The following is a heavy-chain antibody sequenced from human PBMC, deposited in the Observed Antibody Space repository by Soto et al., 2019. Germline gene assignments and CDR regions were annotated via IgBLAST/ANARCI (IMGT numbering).Heavy chain of an antibody. Sequence: QVQLVQSGAEVKKPGSSVKVSCKASGGSLSNYGISWVRQAPGQGLEWMGAIIPVFGTPNYAQKFQDRVTITADESTTTVYMEVRSLTSAATAVYYCARGDATKIVVTTYYAMDVWGPGTTVTVSS. D-gene: IGHD3-22*01. CDR3: ARGDATKIVVTTYYAMDV. CDR2: IIPVFGTP. CDR1: GGSLSNYG. J-gene: IGHJ6*02. V-gene: IGHV1-69*12.